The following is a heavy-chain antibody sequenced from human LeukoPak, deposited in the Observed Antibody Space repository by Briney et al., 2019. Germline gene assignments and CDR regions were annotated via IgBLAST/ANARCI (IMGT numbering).Heavy chain of an antibody. CDR1: GGSISSYY. Sequence: SETLSLTCTVSGGSISSYYWSWIRQPPGKGLEWIGYIYYSGSTYYNPSLKSRVTISVDTSKNQFSLKLSSVTAADTAVYYCARDGAVVGATYLDYWGQGTLVTVSS. J-gene: IGHJ4*02. D-gene: IGHD1-26*01. CDR3: ARDGAVVGATYLDY. V-gene: IGHV4-59*12. CDR2: IYYSGST.